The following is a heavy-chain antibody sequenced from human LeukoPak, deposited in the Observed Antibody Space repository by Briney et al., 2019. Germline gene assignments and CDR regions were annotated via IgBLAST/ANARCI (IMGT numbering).Heavy chain of an antibody. V-gene: IGHV4-39*01. J-gene: IGHJ2*01. CDR2: IYYSGST. Sequence: SETLSLTCTVSGGSISSSSYYWGWIRQPPGKGLEWIGSIYYSGSTYYNPSLKSRVTISVDTPKNQFSLKLSSVTAADTAVYYCARLGITMVRGVLAFDLWGRGTLVTVSS. CDR3: ARLGITMVRGVLAFDL. D-gene: IGHD3-10*01. CDR1: GGSISSSSYY.